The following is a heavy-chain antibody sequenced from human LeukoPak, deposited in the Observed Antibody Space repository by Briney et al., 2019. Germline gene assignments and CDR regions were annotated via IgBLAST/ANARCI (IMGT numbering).Heavy chain of an antibody. CDR3: AREASGYYSDI. J-gene: IGHJ4*02. CDR1: GFTFSTYG. V-gene: IGHV3-33*01. Sequence: PGTSLRLSCAAYGFTFSTYGMHWVRQAPGKGLEWVAVIWYDGSKTEYGDPVKGRFTISRDDSRNTLSLQMSSLRAEDTAVYYCAREASGYYSDIWGQGTLVTVSS. D-gene: IGHD3-22*01. CDR2: IWYDGSKT.